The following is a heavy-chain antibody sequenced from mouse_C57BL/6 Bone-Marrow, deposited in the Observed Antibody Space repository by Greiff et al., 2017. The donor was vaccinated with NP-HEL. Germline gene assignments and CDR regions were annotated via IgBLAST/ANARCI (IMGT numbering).Heavy chain of an antibody. CDR2: INPNNGGT. CDR1: GYTFTDYY. CDR3: ARSVITTVVTRYFDV. Sequence: VQLQQSGPELVKPGASVKISCKASGYTFTDYYMNWVKQSHGKSLEWIGDINPNNGGTSYNQKFKGKATLTVDKSSSTAYMELRSLTSEDSAVYYCARSVITTVVTRYFDVWGTGTTVTVSS. D-gene: IGHD1-1*01. V-gene: IGHV1-26*01. J-gene: IGHJ1*03.